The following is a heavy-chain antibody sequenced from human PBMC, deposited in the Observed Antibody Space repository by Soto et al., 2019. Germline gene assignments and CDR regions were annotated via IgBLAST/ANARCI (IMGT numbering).Heavy chain of an antibody. Sequence: QVQLVQSGAEVKKLGSSVKVSCKASGGTFSSYAISWVRQAPGQGLEWMGGIIPIFGTANYAQKFQGRVTITADESTSTAYMELSSLRSEDTAVYYCARRGGGYSHGYYYYYGMDVWGQGTTVTVSS. CDR3: ARRGGGYSHGYYYYYGMDV. J-gene: IGHJ6*02. CDR1: GGTFSSYA. V-gene: IGHV1-69*01. D-gene: IGHD5-18*01. CDR2: IIPIFGTA.